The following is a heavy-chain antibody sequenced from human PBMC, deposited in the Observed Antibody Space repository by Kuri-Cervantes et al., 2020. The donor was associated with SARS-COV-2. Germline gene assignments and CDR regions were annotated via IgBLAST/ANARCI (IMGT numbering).Heavy chain of an antibody. CDR1: GFTFSSYG. CDR3: ARVQDYYSNSQFDY. J-gene: IGHJ4*02. CDR2: IKQDGSEK. Sequence: LSLTCAASGFTFSSYGMHWVRQAPGKGLEWVANIKQDGSEKYYVDSVKGRFTISRDNAKNSLYLQMNSLRAEDTAVYYCARVQDYYSNSQFDYWGQGTLVTVSS. V-gene: IGHV3-7*05. D-gene: IGHD4-11*01.